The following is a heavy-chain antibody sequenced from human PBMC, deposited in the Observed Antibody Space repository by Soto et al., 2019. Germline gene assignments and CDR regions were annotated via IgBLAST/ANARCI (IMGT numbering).Heavy chain of an antibody. Sequence: GASVKVSCKAAGYTFTSYGISWVRQAPGQGLEWMGWISAYNGNTNYAQKLQGRVTMTTDTSTSTAYMELRSLRSDDTAVYYCARERFLEWLVSAYYYGLGVLGQGTKVTVSS. D-gene: IGHD3-3*01. J-gene: IGHJ6*02. CDR1: GYTFTSYG. V-gene: IGHV1-18*01. CDR3: ARERFLEWLVSAYYYGLGV. CDR2: ISAYNGNT.